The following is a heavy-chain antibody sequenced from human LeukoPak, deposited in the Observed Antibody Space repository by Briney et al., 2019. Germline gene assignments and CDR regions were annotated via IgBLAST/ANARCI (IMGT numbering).Heavy chain of an antibody. Sequence: GGSLRLSCAASGFTFSSYAMSWVRQAPGMGLEWVSAISGTGGSTYYADSVKGRFTISRDNSKNTLYLQMNSLRAEDTAVYYCAKDVTAKNVAPGGHNFDYWGQGTLVTVS. D-gene: IGHD2-15*01. CDR3: AKDVTAKNVAPGGHNFDY. CDR2: ISGTGGST. V-gene: IGHV3-23*01. J-gene: IGHJ4*02. CDR1: GFTFSSYA.